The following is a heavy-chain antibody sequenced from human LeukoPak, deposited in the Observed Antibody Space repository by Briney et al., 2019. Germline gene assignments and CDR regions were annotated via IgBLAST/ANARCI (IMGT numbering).Heavy chain of an antibody. V-gene: IGHV1-18*01. CDR2: ISVYNQNT. D-gene: IGHD2-8*01. CDR1: GYTFPSSG. J-gene: IGHJ4*02. CDR3: ARTNLDCKSGICYDY. Sequence: GASVKVSCKASGYTFPSSGISWVRQAPGQGLEWMGWISVYNQNTHYAQKFQGRVTVTTDTSTRTAYMELRSLRSDDTAVYYCARTNLDCKSGICYDYWGQGTLVTVSS.